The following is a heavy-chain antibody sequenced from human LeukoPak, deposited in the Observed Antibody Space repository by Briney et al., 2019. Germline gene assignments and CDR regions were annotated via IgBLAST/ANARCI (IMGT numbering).Heavy chain of an antibody. Sequence: GGSLRLSCAASGFTFSSYSMNWVRQAPGKGLEWVSSISSSSSYIYYADSVKGRFTISRDNAKNSLYLQMNSLRAEDTAVYYCARLCSSTSCQREFDYWGQGTLVTVSS. J-gene: IGHJ4*02. D-gene: IGHD2-2*01. CDR3: ARLCSSTSCQREFDY. CDR1: GFTFSSYS. V-gene: IGHV3-21*01. CDR2: ISSSSSYI.